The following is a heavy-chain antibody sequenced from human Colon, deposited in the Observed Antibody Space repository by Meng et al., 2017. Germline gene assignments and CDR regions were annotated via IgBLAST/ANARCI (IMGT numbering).Heavy chain of an antibody. D-gene: IGHD1-20*01. J-gene: IGHJ1*01. V-gene: IGHV3-74*01. CDR1: GFTFTGHW. CDR2: VNPEGNIP. Sequence: GESLKISCAASGFTFTGHWMHWVRHAPGQGLGWVSRVNPEGNIPDYADSAKGRFIILRDNAKSTVYLQLNSLRVEDTAVYYCTNGRLTHWGQGTLVTVSS. CDR3: TNGRLTH.